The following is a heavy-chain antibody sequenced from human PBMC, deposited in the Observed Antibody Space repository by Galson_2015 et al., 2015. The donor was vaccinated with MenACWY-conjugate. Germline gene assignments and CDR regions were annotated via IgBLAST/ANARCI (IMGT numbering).Heavy chain of an antibody. D-gene: IGHD3-22*01. CDR2: ISRRSDSI. CDR1: GFTFSAYN. J-gene: IGHJ4*02. V-gene: IGHV3-48*01. Sequence: SLRLSCAAPGFTFSAYNMNWVRQAPGKWLEWISFISRRSDSIHYAGSFKGRFTIARDKTKNSLSLLMNSLRVEDTAVYYCLSSGAQPGHYWGQGTLVTVSS. CDR3: LSSGAQPGHY.